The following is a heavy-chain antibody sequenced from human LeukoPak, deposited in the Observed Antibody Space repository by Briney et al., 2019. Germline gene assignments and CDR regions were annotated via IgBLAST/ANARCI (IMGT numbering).Heavy chain of an antibody. CDR1: GFTFSIYA. J-gene: IGHJ4*02. V-gene: IGHV3-23*01. CDR3: AKDRPNYYGSNGHYYRRDGDY. D-gene: IGHD3-22*01. Sequence: LAGGSLRLSCAASGFTFSIYAMSWVRHAPGKGLQWVSSITSSGDGTYYADSVKGRFTISRDNSENMFYLQMNSLRVEDTAVYFCAKDRPNYYGSNGHYYRRDGDYWGQGTLVTVSS. CDR2: ITSSGDGT.